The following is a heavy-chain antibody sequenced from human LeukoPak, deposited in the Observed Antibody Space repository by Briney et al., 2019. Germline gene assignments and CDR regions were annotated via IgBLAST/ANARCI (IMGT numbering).Heavy chain of an antibody. CDR1: GFTFSSCE. D-gene: IGHD3-10*01. CDR2: ISNSGSSK. J-gene: IGHJ4*02. V-gene: IGHV3-48*03. Sequence: PGGSLRLSCGASGFTFSSCEMNWVRQAPGKGLEWLSYISNSGSSKYYADSVRGRFTISRDNAKNSLYLQMNSLRAEDTAVYYCARARVPGELNYSGQGTLVTVSS. CDR3: ARARVPGELNY.